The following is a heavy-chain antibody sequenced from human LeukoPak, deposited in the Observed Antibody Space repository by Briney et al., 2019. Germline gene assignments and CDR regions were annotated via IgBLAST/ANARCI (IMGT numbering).Heavy chain of an antibody. CDR2: ICGSGGST. V-gene: IGHV3-23*01. D-gene: IGHD6-19*01. CDR3: AKARKQWLVLGWFDP. CDR1: GFTFSSHA. J-gene: IGHJ5*02. Sequence: GGSLRLSCAASGFTFSSHAMSWVRQAPGKGLEWVSAICGSGGSTYYADSVKGRFTISRDNSKNTLYLQMNSLRAEDTAVYYCAKARKQWLVLGWFDPWGQGTLVTVSS.